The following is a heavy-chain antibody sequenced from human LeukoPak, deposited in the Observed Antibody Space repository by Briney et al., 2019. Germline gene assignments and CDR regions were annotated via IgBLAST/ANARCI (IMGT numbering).Heavy chain of an antibody. Sequence: SVKVSCKASGGTFNSYAISWVRQAPGQGLEWMGRIIPIFGTANYAQKFQGRVTITTDESTSTAYLELSSLRSEDTAVYYCAVSRADSSGYYSDYWGQGTLVTVSS. CDR2: IIPIFGTA. V-gene: IGHV1-69*05. D-gene: IGHD3-22*01. CDR1: GGTFNSYA. CDR3: AVSRADSSGYYSDY. J-gene: IGHJ4*02.